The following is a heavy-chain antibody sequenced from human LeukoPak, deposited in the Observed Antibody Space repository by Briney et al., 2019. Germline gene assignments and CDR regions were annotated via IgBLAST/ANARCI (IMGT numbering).Heavy chain of an antibody. Sequence: GGSLRLSCAASGFTFSSYSMNWVRQAPGKGLEWVSAISGSGGSTYYADSVKGRFTISRDNSKNTLYLQMNSLRAEDTAVYYCAREQWLVRGAYYWGQGTLVTVSS. CDR2: ISGSGGST. J-gene: IGHJ4*02. CDR3: AREQWLVRGAYY. D-gene: IGHD6-19*01. V-gene: IGHV3-23*01. CDR1: GFTFSSYS.